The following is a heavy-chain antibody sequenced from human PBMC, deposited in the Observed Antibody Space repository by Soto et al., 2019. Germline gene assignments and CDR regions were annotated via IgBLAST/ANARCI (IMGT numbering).Heavy chain of an antibody. D-gene: IGHD3-3*01. J-gene: IGHJ6*02. V-gene: IGHV3-23*01. CDR3: AILTGARYAIFSHYYGMDV. CDR1: GFTFSSYA. Sequence: GGSLRLSCAASGFTFSSYAMSWVRQAPGKGLEWVSAISGSGGSTYYADSVKGRFTISRDNSKNTLYLQMNSLRAEDTAVYYCAILTGARYAIFSHYYGMDVWGQGTTVTVSS. CDR2: ISGSGGST.